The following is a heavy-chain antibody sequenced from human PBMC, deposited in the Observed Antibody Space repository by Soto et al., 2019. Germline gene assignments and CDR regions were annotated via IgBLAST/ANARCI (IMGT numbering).Heavy chain of an antibody. V-gene: IGHV3-30-3*01. CDR1: GFTFSSYA. Sequence: GGSLRLSCAASGFTFSSYAMHWVRQAPGKGLEWVAVISYDGSNKYYADSVKGRFTISRDNSKNTLYLQMNSLRAEDTAVYYCARTYYYGSGSYYNGAPDFDYWGQGTLVTVSS. J-gene: IGHJ4*02. CDR3: ARTYYYGSGSYYNGAPDFDY. D-gene: IGHD3-10*01. CDR2: ISYDGSNK.